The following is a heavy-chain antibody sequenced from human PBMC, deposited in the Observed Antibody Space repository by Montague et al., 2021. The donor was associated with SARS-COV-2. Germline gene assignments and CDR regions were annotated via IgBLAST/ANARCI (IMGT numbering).Heavy chain of an antibody. D-gene: IGHD2-2*01. CDR3: ARMDAGPTSYDN. J-gene: IGHJ4*02. CDR1: GFSLSTSGMC. V-gene: IGHV2-70*11. CDR2: IDWDDDK. Sequence: PALVKPTQTLTLTCAFSGFSLSTSGMCVSWIRQPPGKALEWLARIDWDDDKYYSTSLKTRLTISKDTSKNQVVLTMTNVDPVDTATYYCARMDAGPTSYDNWGQGTLVTVSS.